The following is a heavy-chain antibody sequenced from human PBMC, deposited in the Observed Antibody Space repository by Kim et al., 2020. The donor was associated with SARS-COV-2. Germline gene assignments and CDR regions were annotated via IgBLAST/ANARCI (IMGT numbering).Heavy chain of an antibody. CDR2: IFYSGST. CDR1: GGSISSSSYY. J-gene: IGHJ4*02. Sequence: SETLSLTCTVSGGSISSSSYYWGWIRQPPGKGLEWIGSIFYSGSTYYNPSLKSRVTISVDTSKNQFSLKLSSVTAADTAVYYCARQGQGRFLEWLAPFDYWGQGTLVTVSS. CDR3: ARQGQGRFLEWLAPFDY. V-gene: IGHV4-39*01. D-gene: IGHD3-3*01.